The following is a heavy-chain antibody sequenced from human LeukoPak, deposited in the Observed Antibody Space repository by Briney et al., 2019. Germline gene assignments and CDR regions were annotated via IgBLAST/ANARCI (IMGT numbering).Heavy chain of an antibody. J-gene: IGHJ4*02. Sequence: GGPLRLSCAASGSTFSSYAMSWVRQAPGKGLEWVSAISGSGGSTYYADSVKGRFTISRDNSKNTLYLQMNSLRAEDTAVYYCAKEATIFGVVIITPFFDYWGQGTLVTVSS. CDR3: AKEATIFGVVIITPFFDY. CDR2: ISGSGGST. CDR1: GSTFSSYA. V-gene: IGHV3-23*01. D-gene: IGHD3-3*01.